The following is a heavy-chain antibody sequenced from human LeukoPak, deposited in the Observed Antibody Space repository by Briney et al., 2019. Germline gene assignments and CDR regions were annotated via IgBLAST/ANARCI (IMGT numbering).Heavy chain of an antibody. CDR3: ARTTMVRGAYYMDV. V-gene: IGHV4-59*01. CDR1: GGSISSYY. J-gene: IGHJ6*03. D-gene: IGHD3-10*01. Sequence: PSETLSLTCTVSGGSISSYYWSWIRQPPGKGLEWIGYIYYSGYTNYNPSLKSRVTISVDTSKNQFSLKLSSVTAADTAVYYCARTTMVRGAYYMDVWGKGTTVTISS. CDR2: IYYSGYT.